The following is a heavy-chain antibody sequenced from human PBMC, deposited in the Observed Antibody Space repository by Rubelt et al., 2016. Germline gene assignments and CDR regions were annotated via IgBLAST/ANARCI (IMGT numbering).Heavy chain of an antibody. D-gene: IGHD6-13*01. CDR3: ARDGETSSWSDWDFDL. Sequence: QVQLQESGPGLVEPSQTLSLTCTVSGGSISSGGYYWGWIRQPPGKGLEWIGSIYYSGSTYYNPSPKSRVTIYVDTSKNQFSLKLISVTAADTAVYYCARDGETSSWSDWDFDLWGRGTLVTVSS. CDR2: IYYSGST. CDR1: GGSISSGGYY. V-gene: IGHV4-39*07. J-gene: IGHJ2*01.